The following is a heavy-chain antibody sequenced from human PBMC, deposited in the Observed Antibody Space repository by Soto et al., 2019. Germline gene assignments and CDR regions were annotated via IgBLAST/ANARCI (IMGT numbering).Heavy chain of an antibody. CDR3: ARDGIAATGT. Sequence: QVQLQESGPGLVKPSGTLALTCAVSGGSISSSNWWSWVRQPPGKGLEWIGEIHHSGSTNYNPSLKSRVTISADKSKNQFSLKMSSVTAADTAVYYCARDGIAATGTWGQGTLVTVSS. J-gene: IGHJ4*02. CDR2: IHHSGST. D-gene: IGHD6-13*01. V-gene: IGHV4-4*02. CDR1: GGSISSSNW.